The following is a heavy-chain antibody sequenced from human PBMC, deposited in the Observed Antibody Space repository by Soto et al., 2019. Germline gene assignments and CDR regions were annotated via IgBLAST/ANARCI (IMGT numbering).Heavy chain of an antibody. V-gene: IGHV4-34*01. J-gene: IGHJ6*03. CDR2: INHSGST. CDR3: ARGHGNYDYYYRDV. CDR1: GGSFSGYY. Sequence: QVQLQQWGAGLLKPSETLSLTCAVYGGSFSGYYWSWIRQPPGKGLVWLGEINHSGSTNYNPSLKRRGTIAVDTSKNQFSLKRSSVTAADTAVDYCARGHGNYDYYYRDVWGKGTTVTVSS.